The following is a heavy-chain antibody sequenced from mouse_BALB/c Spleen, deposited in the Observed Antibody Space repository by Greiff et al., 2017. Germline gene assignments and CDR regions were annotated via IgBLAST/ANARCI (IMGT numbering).Heavy chain of an antibody. CDR2: ISYDGSN. V-gene: IGHV3-6*02. D-gene: IGHD1-1*01. CDR3: AITTVVANWDY. Sequence: DVQLQESGPGLVKPSQSLSLTCSVTGYSITSGYYWNWIRQFPGNKLEWMGYISYDGSNNYNPSLKNRISITRDTSKNQFFLKLNSVTTEDTATYYCAITTVVANWDYWGQGTTLTVSS. J-gene: IGHJ2*01. CDR1: GYSITSGYY.